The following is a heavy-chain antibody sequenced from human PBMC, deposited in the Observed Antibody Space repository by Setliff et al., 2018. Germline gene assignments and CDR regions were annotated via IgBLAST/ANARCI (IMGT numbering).Heavy chain of an antibody. CDR1: GFNLRTSS. Sequence: GGSLRLSCAASGFNLRTSSMNWVRQAPGKGLEWIAFMSAMGITFYYADSVKGRFTISRDRVKNSLYLQLSRLRVDDTAIYYCARDKLPYGGLIGNYMDLWGKGTTVTVSS. V-gene: IGHV3-48*01. CDR3: ARDKLPYGGLIGNYMDL. J-gene: IGHJ6*03. CDR2: MSAMGITF. D-gene: IGHD2-8*01.